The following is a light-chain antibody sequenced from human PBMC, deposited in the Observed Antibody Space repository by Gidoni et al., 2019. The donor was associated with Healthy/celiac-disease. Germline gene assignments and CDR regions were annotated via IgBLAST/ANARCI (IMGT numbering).Light chain of an antibody. J-gene: IGKJ1*01. CDR2: AAS. Sequence: VIWMTQSPSLLSASTGDRVTISCLMSQGISRYLAWYQQKPGKAPELLIYAASTLQSGVPSRFSGSGSGTDFTLTISCLQSEDFATYYCQQYYSFPWTFXXXTKVEIK. V-gene: IGKV1D-8*01. CDR3: QQYYSFPWT. CDR1: QGISRY.